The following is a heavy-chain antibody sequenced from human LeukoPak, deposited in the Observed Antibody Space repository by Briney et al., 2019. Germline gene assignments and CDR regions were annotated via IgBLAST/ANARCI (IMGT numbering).Heavy chain of an antibody. V-gene: IGHV4-34*01. CDR1: GGSFSGYY. CDR2: VNHSGST. Sequence: SETLSLTCAVYGGSFSGYYWSWIRQPPGKGLEWIGEVNHSGSTNYNPSLKSRVTISVDTSKNQFSLKLSSVTAADTAVYYCARVNYGSGSYYSLFPSYYFDYWGQGTLVTVSS. J-gene: IGHJ4*02. CDR3: ARVNYGSGSYYSLFPSYYFDY. D-gene: IGHD3-10*01.